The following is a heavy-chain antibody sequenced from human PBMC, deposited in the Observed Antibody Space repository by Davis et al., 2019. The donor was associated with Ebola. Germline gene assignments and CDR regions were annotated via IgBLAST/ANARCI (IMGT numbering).Heavy chain of an antibody. CDR3: VRGPSYDSGVIGAFDI. Sequence: GGSLRLSCAASGFTFSSYGMHWVRQAPGKGLEWVAVISYDGSNKYYADSVKGRFTISRDNSKNTLYLQMNSLRAEDTAMYYCVRGPSYDSGVIGAFDIWGQGTMITVSS. D-gene: IGHD3-10*01. CDR2: ISYDGSNK. V-gene: IGHV3-30*03. J-gene: IGHJ3*02. CDR1: GFTFSSYG.